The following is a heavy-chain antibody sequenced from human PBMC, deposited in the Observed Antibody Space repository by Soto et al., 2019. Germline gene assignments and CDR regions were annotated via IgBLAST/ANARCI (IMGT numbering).Heavy chain of an antibody. CDR2: IYYSWST. CDR3: ARFWRGPAAIYYYYGMDV. D-gene: IGHD2-2*01. CDR1: GGSISSGGYY. Sequence: QVQLQESGPGLVKPSQTLSLTCTVSGGSISSGGYYWSWIRQHPGKGLEWIGYIYYSWSTYYNPSLTSRVTISLDTSKNQFSLKLSSVTAADTAVYYCARFWRGPAAIYYYYGMDVWGQGTTVTVSS. J-gene: IGHJ6*02. V-gene: IGHV4-31*03.